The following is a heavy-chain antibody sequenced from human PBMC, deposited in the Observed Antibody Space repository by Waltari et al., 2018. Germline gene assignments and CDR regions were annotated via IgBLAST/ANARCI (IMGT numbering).Heavy chain of an antibody. CDR3: ARNVVLRYFDSSVGMDV. Sequence: QVPLVQSGAEVKKPGASVKVSCKASGYTFPSYDTNWVRQATGQGLEWMGWMNPNSGNTGYAQKFQGRVTMTRNTSISTAYMELSSLRSEDTAVYYCARNVVLRYFDSSVGMDVWGQGTTVTVSS. V-gene: IGHV1-8*01. CDR2: MNPNSGNT. CDR1: GYTFPSYD. D-gene: IGHD3-9*01. J-gene: IGHJ6*02.